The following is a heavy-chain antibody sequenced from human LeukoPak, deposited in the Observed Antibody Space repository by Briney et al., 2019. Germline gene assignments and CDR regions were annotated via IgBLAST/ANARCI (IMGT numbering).Heavy chain of an antibody. CDR1: GGSITHTNY. CDR2: VNLQGST. V-gene: IGHV4-4*02. Sequence: SETLSLTCVVSGGSITHTNYWPWVRQPPGHGLAWIGEVNLQGSTNYNPSLMGLVAISVDTSENHITLQLTSMTAADTAVYYCAREASPYRPLDYSGQGTLVTVSS. CDR3: AREASPYRPLDY. J-gene: IGHJ4*02.